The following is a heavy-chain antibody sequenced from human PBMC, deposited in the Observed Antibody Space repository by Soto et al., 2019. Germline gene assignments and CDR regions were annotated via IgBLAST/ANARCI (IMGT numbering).Heavy chain of an antibody. Sequence: QVQLVESGGGVVQPGRSLRLSCAASGFTFSSYGMHWVRQAPGKGLEWVAVIWSDGSNKYYADSVNGRFTISRDNSKNTLYLQMNSLRAEDTAVYYCASQDDGDYVRYYYYGMDVWGQGTTVTVSS. D-gene: IGHD4-17*01. CDR1: GFTFSSYG. CDR2: IWSDGSNK. J-gene: IGHJ6*02. V-gene: IGHV3-33*01. CDR3: ASQDDGDYVRYYYYGMDV.